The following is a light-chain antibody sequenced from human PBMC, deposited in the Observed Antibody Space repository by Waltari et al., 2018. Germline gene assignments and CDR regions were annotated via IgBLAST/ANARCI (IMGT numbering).Light chain of an antibody. CDR3: QHRSNWPPGLP. Sequence: EIVLTQSPATLSLSPGERVTLSCRASQNVSSYVAWYQQIPGKAPRLLIYDASIRVPGTPARFSGSGSGTDFTLTISSLEPEDCAVYYCQHRSNWPPGLPFGGGTKVEIK. CDR1: QNVSSY. J-gene: IGKJ4*01. V-gene: IGKV3-11*01. CDR2: DAS.